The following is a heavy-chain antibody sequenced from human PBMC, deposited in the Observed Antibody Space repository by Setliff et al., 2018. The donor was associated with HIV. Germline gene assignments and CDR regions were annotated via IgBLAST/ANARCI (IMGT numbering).Heavy chain of an antibody. Sequence: KTSETLSLTCGVSGYSLTSGYYRGWIRQPPGKGLEWIGSIHDSGRTYYNSSLKSRVTMSVDTSKRQFSLKLASVTAADTAIYYCARQSTMAAAAFDYWGQGTLVTVSS. CDR1: GYSLTSGYY. CDR2: IHDSGRT. CDR3: ARQSTMAAAAFDY. D-gene: IGHD6-13*01. J-gene: IGHJ4*02. V-gene: IGHV4-38-2*01.